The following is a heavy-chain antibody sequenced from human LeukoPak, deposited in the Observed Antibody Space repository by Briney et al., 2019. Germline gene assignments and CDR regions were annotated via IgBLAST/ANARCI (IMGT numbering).Heavy chain of an antibody. CDR1: GFTFSSNS. CDR2: ISSTSSYI. CDR3: ARGRYTSGRMFDY. V-gene: IGHV3-21*01. D-gene: IGHD6-19*01. J-gene: IGHJ4*02. Sequence: GGSLRLSCAASGFTFSSNSMNWVRQAPGKGLEWVSSISSTSSYIYYADSLKGRFTISRDKAKNSLYLQMNSLRAADTAVYYCARGRYTSGRMFDYWGQGTLVTVSS.